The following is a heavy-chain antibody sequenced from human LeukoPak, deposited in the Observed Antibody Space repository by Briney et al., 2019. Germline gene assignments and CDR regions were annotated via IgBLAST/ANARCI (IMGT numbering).Heavy chain of an antibody. CDR1: GYTFTGYY. CDR2: INTNTGNP. Sequence: ASVKVSCKASGYTFTGYYMHWVRQAPGQGLEWMGWINTNTGNPTYAQGFTGRFVFSLDTSVSTAYLQISSLKAEDTAVYYCARDRGGSYYYWFDPWGQGTLVTVSS. CDR3: ARDRGGSYYYWFDP. D-gene: IGHD1-26*01. J-gene: IGHJ5*02. V-gene: IGHV7-4-1*02.